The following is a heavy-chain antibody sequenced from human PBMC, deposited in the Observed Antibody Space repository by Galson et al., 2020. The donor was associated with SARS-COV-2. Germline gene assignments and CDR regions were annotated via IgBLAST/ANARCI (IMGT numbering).Heavy chain of an antibody. CDR3: ARRDSSGYYQHLYCLDS. V-gene: IGHV4-39*01. Sequence: SETLSLTCTVSGASIISSSHYWVWIRQPPGKGLEWIGTVNFRGSTFYNPSLNSRITISVDTSKNQFSLKLSSVTAADTALYFCARRDSSGYYQHLYCLDSWGQGALVTVSS. D-gene: IGHD3-22*01. CDR1: GASIISSSHY. J-gene: IGHJ4*02. CDR2: VNFRGST.